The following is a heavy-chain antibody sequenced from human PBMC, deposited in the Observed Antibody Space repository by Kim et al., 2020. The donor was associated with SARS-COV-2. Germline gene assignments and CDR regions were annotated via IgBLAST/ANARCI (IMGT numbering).Heavy chain of an antibody. J-gene: IGHJ4*02. Sequence: GGSLRLSCAASGFTFSSFGVTWVRQAPGKGLEWVSVVSNTGDGTYYADSVKGRFSISRDNSKNTLYLQMNSLRADDTAIYYCAKGHYTNSHWGQGTLVTV. V-gene: IGHV3-23*01. CDR2: VSNTGDGT. CDR1: GFTFSSFG. D-gene: IGHD3-3*01. CDR3: AKGHYTNSH.